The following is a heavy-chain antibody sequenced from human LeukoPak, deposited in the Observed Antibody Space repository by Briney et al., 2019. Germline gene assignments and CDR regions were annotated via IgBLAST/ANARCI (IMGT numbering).Heavy chain of an antibody. CDR3: ARGGGYSYGPLFDY. J-gene: IGHJ4*02. V-gene: IGHV4-39*07. Sequence: PSETLSLTCTVSGGSISSSRYYWGWIRQPPGKGLEWIGSIYYSGSTYYNPSLKRRVTISVDTSKNQFSLKLSSVTAADTAVYYCARGGGYSYGPLFDYWGQGTLVTVSS. CDR2: IYYSGST. D-gene: IGHD5-18*01. CDR1: GGSISSSRYY.